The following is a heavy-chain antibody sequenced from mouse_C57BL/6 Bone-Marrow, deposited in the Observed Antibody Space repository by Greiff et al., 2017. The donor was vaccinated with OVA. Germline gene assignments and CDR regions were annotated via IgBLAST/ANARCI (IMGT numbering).Heavy chain of an antibody. J-gene: IGHJ3*01. D-gene: IGHD2-4*01. Sequence: EVKVVESGEGLVKPGGSLKLSCAASGFTFSSYAMSWVRQTPEKRLEWVAYISSGGDYIYYADTVKGRFTISRDNARNTLYLQMSSLKSEDTAMYYCTRRGDYVQFAYWGQGTLVTVSA. V-gene: IGHV5-9-1*02. CDR3: TRRGDYVQFAY. CDR1: GFTFSSYA. CDR2: ISSGGDYI.